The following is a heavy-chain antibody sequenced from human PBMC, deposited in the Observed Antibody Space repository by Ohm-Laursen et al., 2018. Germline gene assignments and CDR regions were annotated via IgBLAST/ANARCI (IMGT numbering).Heavy chain of an antibody. Sequence: SLRLSCAASGFTFSSYSMLWVRQAPGKGLEWVSSISSSSSYIYYADSVKGRFTISRDNAKNSLYLQINSLRAEDTAVYYCSRDRSLAEPKGNWFDPWGQGVLVTVSS. CDR2: ISSSSSYI. J-gene: IGHJ5*02. D-gene: IGHD1-14*01. CDR1: GFTFSSYS. CDR3: SRDRSLAEPKGNWFDP. V-gene: IGHV3-21*01.